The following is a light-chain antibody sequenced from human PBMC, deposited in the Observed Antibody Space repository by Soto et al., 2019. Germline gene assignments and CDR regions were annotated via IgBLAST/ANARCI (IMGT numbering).Light chain of an antibody. CDR1: QSVSSN. CDR3: QQYNNWPRT. V-gene: IGKV3-15*01. J-gene: IGKJ1*01. Sequence: EIVRTQSPATLSVSPGERATLSCRARQSVSSNLAWYQHKPGHAPRLLIYGASTRATGIPARFSGSGSGTEFTLTISSLQSEDFAVYYCQQYNNWPRTLGQGTKVEIK. CDR2: GAS.